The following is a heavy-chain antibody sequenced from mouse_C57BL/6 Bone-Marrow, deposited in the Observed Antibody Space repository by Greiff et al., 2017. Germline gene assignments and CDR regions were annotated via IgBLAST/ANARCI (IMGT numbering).Heavy chain of an antibody. J-gene: IGHJ3*01. CDR2: IDPESGGT. D-gene: IGHD1-1*01. Sequence: VQLQQSGAELVKPGASVKLSCTASGFNINDYYMHWVKQRPEQGLEWIGRIDPESGGTKYAAKFKGKATMTADTSSNTAYLQLSSLTSEDTAVYYGDSYYGETYWGQGTLVTVSA. CDR3: DSYYGETY. CDR1: GFNINDYY. V-gene: IGHV14-2*01.